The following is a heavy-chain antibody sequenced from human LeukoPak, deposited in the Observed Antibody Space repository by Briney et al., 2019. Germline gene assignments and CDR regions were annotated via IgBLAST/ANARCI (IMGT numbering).Heavy chain of an antibody. CDR1: GYTFTIYG. Sequence: ASVTVTCKASGYTFTIYGYTWVRQPPGQGLEWMGWISAYNGNTNYAQKLQGRVTMTTDTSTSTADMELRSLRSDDTAVYYCARGAPNDYSNYYPDFWGQGTLVTVSS. D-gene: IGHD4-11*01. V-gene: IGHV1-18*01. CDR3: ARGAPNDYSNYYPDF. J-gene: IGHJ4*02. CDR2: ISAYNGNT.